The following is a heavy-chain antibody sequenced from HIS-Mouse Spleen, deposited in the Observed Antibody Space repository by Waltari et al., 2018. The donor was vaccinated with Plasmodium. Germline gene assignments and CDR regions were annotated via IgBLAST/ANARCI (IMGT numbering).Heavy chain of an antibody. J-gene: IGHJ4*02. CDR3: AKAQGVINFDY. D-gene: IGHD3-16*01. CDR1: GFPFRGYG. V-gene: IGHV3-30*18. CDR2: ISYDGSNK. Sequence: QVPLVESGGGVVEPGRELRLSWAVYGFPFRGYGMHWVRQASGNGLEWVAVISYDGSNKYYADSVKGRFTISRDNSKNTLYLQMNSLRAEDTAVYYCAKAQGVINFDYWGQGTLVTVSS.